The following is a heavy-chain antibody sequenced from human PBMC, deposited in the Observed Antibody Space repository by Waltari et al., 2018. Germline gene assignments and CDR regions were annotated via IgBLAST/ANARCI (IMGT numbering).Heavy chain of an antibody. CDR1: GYSISNVYY. V-gene: IGHV4-38-2*02. CDR3: ARQPIEGNLPDWFDP. Sequence: QVQLQQSGPGLVKPSETLSLTCTVSGYSISNVYYWGWIRQPPGKGLEWIGSIHHSGSAYYNPSLNSLVTISLETSKTQFSLKLTSVAATDTAIYYCARQPIEGNLPDWFDPWGQGTLVTVSS. J-gene: IGHJ5*02. D-gene: IGHD1-1*01. CDR2: IHHSGSA.